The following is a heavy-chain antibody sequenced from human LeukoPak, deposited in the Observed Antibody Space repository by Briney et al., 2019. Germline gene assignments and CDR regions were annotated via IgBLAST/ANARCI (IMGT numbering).Heavy chain of an antibody. Sequence: PGASLRLSCAASGFTFSSYAMSWVRQAPGKGLEWVSGISGSGGSTFYADSVKGRFTISRDNSKNTLFLQMNSLRAEDTAVYYCAKRVAASSISYYFDYWGQGTQVTVSS. CDR3: AKRVAASSISYYFDY. D-gene: IGHD2-15*01. V-gene: IGHV3-23*01. J-gene: IGHJ4*02. CDR1: GFTFSSYA. CDR2: ISGSGGST.